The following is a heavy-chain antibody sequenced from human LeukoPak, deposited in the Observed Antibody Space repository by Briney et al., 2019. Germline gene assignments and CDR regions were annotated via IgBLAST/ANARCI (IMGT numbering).Heavy chain of an antibody. D-gene: IGHD6-13*01. CDR2: INVKTGDT. J-gene: IGHJ6*02. CDR1: GYTFTGYH. CDR3: ARVGIAATDNYDLDV. Sequence: ASVKVSCKASGYTFTGYHMHWVRQAPGQGLEWMGWINVKTGDTVYAQNLQGRITVTRETSVSTGYMELSRLTSDDTAVYYCARVGIAATDNYDLDVWGQGTAVTVS. V-gene: IGHV1-2*02.